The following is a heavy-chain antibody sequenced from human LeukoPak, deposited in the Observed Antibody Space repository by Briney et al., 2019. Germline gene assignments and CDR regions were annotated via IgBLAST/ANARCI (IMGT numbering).Heavy chain of an antibody. CDR3: ARHAARRIAAAGTDFDY. D-gene: IGHD6-13*01. J-gene: IGHJ4*02. V-gene: IGHV4-59*08. CDR1: GGSISSYY. Sequence: SETLSLTCTVSGGSISSYYWSWIRQPPGKGLEWIGYIYYSGSTNYNPSLKSRVTISVDTSKNQFSLKLSSVTAADTAVYYCARHAARRIAAAGTDFDYWGQGTLVTVSS. CDR2: IYYSGST.